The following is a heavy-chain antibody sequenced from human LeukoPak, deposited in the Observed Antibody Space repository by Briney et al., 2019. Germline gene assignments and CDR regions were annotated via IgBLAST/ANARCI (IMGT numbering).Heavy chain of an antibody. Sequence: PGGSLRLSCAASGFTFSSYSMNWVRQAPGKGLEWASYISSSSSTIYYADSVKGRFTISRDNAKNSLYLQMNSLRAEDTAVYYCAAVLGQEYYFDYWGQGTLVTVSS. V-gene: IGHV3-48*01. CDR2: ISSSSSTI. D-gene: IGHD2-15*01. CDR1: GFTFSSYS. J-gene: IGHJ4*02. CDR3: AAVLGQEYYFDY.